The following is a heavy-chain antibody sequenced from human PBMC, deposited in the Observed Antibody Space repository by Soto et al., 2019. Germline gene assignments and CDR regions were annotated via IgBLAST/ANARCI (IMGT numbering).Heavy chain of an antibody. J-gene: IGHJ5*02. D-gene: IGHD2-2*01. CDR2: ISGSGGST. Sequence: GGSLRLSCAASGFTFSSYAMSWVRQAPGKGLEWVSAISGSGGSTYYADSVKGRFTISRDNSKNTLYLQMNSLRAEDTAVYYCAKALDCSSTSCYVGVAWFDPWGQGTLVTVSS. CDR3: AKALDCSSTSCYVGVAWFDP. V-gene: IGHV3-23*01. CDR1: GFTFSSYA.